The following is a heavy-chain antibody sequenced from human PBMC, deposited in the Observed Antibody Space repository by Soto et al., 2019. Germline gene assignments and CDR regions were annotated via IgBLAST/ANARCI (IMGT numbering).Heavy chain of an antibody. D-gene: IGHD3-9*01. Sequence: SETLSLTCTVSGRSMSGYYWSWIRQPAGERLEWIGRIYTSGTTDFNPSLKGRVTMSVDTSKNQFSLKLTSVTAADTALYYCAREDYYDAGYYVVWGQGTQVTVSS. CDR1: GRSMSGYY. CDR3: AREDYYDAGYYVV. CDR2: IYTSGTT. J-gene: IGHJ4*02. V-gene: IGHV4-4*07.